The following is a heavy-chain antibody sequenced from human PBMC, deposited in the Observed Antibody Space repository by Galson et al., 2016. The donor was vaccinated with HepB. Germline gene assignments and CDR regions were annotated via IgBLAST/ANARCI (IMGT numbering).Heavy chain of an antibody. Sequence: SLRLSCAASGFNFGSYAMHWVRQPPGKGLEWVSGVSWNSGDTGYADSVKGRFTISRDNAKKSLSLQMNSLRVEDTALYYCVKGPGYASSLRYFDLWGRGTLVTVFS. D-gene: IGHD6-13*01. J-gene: IGHJ2*01. CDR1: GFNFGSYA. V-gene: IGHV3-9*01. CDR3: VKGPGYASSLRYFDL. CDR2: VSWNSGDT.